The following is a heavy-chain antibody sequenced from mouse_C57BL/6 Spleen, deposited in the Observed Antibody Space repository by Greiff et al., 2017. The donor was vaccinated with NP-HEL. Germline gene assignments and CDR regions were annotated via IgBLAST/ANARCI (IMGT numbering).Heavy chain of an antibody. CDR2: ISNLAYSI. V-gene: IGHV5-15*01. D-gene: IGHD3-3*01. CDR1: GFTFSDYG. CDR3: ARLEGLYYFDY. Sequence: EVQLVESGGGLVQPGGSLKLSCAASGFTFSDYGMAWVRQAPRKGPEWVAFISNLAYSIYYADTVTGRFTISRENAKNTLYLEMSSLRSEDTAMYYCARLEGLYYFDYWGQGTTLTVSS. J-gene: IGHJ2*01.